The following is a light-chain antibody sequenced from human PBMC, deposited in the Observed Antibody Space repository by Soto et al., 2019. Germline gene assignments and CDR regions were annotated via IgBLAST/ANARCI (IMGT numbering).Light chain of an antibody. CDR3: QHYNNWPPWT. CDR2: GAS. J-gene: IGKJ1*01. CDR1: QSVSRN. V-gene: IGKV3-15*01. Sequence: EIVMTQSPATLSVSPGERATVSCRASQSVSRNLAWYQQKPGQAPRLLIYGASTRATGIPVRFSGGGSGTEFTLTISSLQSEDFAVYYCQHYNNWPPWTFGQGNRVEIK.